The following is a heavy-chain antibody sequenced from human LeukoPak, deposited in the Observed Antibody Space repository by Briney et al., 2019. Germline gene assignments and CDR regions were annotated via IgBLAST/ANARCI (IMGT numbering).Heavy chain of an antibody. Sequence: GGSLRLSCAASGFTVSSSFIYWVRRAPGKGLEWVSFIHRDDKTYYADSVKGRFTMSRDSSKNTLYLQMNSLGADDTAVYYCAREVISAPSYFDYWGQGILVTVSS. D-gene: IGHD2-21*01. CDR3: AREVISAPSYFDY. CDR1: GFTVSSSF. CDR2: IHRDDKT. V-gene: IGHV3-53*01. J-gene: IGHJ4*02.